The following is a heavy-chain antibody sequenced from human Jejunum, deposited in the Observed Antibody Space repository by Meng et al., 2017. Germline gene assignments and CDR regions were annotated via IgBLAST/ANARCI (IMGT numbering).Heavy chain of an antibody. D-gene: IGHD3-3*01. CDR3: ARDGGYYDLDY. Sequence: QAERVHSWVWVKTPGASVKASCKASGYTFIDAYVHWLRQAPGQGLEWMGRIIPSISDAGSAQKFQGRVTLTWDTSISTAYMELSSLRSDDTATYYCARDGGYYDLDYWGQGTLVTVSS. V-gene: IGHV1-2*06. CDR2: IIPSISDA. CDR1: GYTFIDAY. J-gene: IGHJ4*02.